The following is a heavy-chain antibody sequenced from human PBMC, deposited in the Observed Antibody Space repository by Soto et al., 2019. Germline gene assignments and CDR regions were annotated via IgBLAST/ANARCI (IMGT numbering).Heavy chain of an antibody. V-gene: IGHV3-33*01. Sequence: QVQLVESGGGVVQPGRSLRLSCETSGFTFSSYGMHWVRQAPGKGLEWVAVIWYDGSKKYYADSVNDRFTISRDNSKDTLYLQMDSLRAEDTAVYYCASRSPALDYWGQGTLVTVSS. CDR2: IWYDGSKK. CDR1: GFTFSSYG. CDR3: ASRSPALDY. D-gene: IGHD2-2*01. J-gene: IGHJ4*02.